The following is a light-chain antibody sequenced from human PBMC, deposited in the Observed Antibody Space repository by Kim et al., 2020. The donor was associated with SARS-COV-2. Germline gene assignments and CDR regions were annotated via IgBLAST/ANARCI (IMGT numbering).Light chain of an antibody. V-gene: IGKV3-20*01. CDR2: AAS. CDR3: QKYGSSPYT. J-gene: IGKJ2*01. Sequence: PGERATLSCRASQRISSGYLAWYQHKPGQTPRLLIYAASSRASGIPDRFSGSGSGTDFTLTISRLEPEDFAVYYCQKYGSSPYTFGQGTKLE. CDR1: QRISSGY.